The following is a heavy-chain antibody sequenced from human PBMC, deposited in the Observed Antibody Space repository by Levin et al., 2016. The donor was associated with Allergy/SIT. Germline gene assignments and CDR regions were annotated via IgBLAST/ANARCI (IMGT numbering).Heavy chain of an antibody. CDR3: ASSPMLTAGYYFDY. Sequence: GGSLRLSCAASGFTFSDYYMSWIRQAPGKGLEWVSYISSSSSYTNYADSVKGRFTISRDNAKNSLYLQMNSLRAEDTAVYYCASSPMLTAGYYFDYWGQGTLVTVSS. V-gene: IGHV3-11*06. D-gene: IGHD3-16*01. CDR1: GFTFSDYY. CDR2: ISSSSSYT. J-gene: IGHJ4*02.